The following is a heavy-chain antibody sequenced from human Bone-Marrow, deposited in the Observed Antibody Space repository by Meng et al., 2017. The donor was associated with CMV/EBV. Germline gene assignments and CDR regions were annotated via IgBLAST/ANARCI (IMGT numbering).Heavy chain of an antibody. D-gene: IGHD3-22*01. J-gene: IGHJ4*02. V-gene: IGHV3-20*04. CDR1: GFTFDDYG. CDR2: INWNGGST. CDR3: AREHYDSSGRVYFDY. Sequence: GGSLRLSCVASGFTFDDYGMTWVRQAPGKGLEWVSGINWNGGSTVYADSVKGRFIISRDNAKNSLYLQMNSLRAEDTALYYCAREHYDSSGRVYFDYWGQGTLVTVSS.